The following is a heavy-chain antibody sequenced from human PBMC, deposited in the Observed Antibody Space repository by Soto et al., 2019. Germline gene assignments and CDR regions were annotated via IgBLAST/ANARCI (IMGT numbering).Heavy chain of an antibody. Sequence: SVKVSCKASGGTFSSYAISWVRQAPGQGLEWMGGIIPICGTANYAQKFQGRVTITGDESTSTAYMELSSLRSEDTAVYYCARVGSTTGYSSRRSQLADWGQGTLVTVAS. V-gene: IGHV1-69*13. CDR3: ARVGSTTGYSSRRSQLAD. J-gene: IGHJ1*01. CDR2: IIPICGTA. CDR1: GGTFSSYA. D-gene: IGHD6-13*01.